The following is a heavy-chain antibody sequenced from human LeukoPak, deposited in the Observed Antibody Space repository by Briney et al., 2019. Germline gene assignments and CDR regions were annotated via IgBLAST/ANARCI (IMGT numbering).Heavy chain of an antibody. CDR3: ARVNAVAGTDY. D-gene: IGHD6-19*01. J-gene: IGHJ4*02. Sequence: GGSLRLSCAASGFTFSNYAMTWVRQAPGKGLEWVSALSGSGDITYYADSVKGRFTISRDNAKNSLYLQMNSLRAEDTAVYYCARVNAVAGTDYWGQGTLVTVSS. CDR1: GFTFSNYA. V-gene: IGHV3-23*01. CDR2: LSGSGDIT.